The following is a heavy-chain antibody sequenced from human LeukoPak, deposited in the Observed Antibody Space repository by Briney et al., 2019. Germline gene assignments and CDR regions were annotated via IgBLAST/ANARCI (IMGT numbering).Heavy chain of an antibody. CDR2: INPNSGGT. V-gene: IGHV1-2*02. Sequence: GASVKVSCKASGYTFTGYYMHLVRQAPGQGLEWMGWINPNSGGTNYAQKFQGRVTMTRDTSISTAYMELSRLRSDDTAVYYCARDRITMVRGVIPNNWFDPWGQGTLVTVSS. D-gene: IGHD3-10*01. CDR3: ARDRITMVRGVIPNNWFDP. CDR1: GYTFTGYY. J-gene: IGHJ5*02.